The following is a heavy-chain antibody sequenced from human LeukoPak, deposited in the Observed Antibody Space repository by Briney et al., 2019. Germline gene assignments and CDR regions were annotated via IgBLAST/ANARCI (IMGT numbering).Heavy chain of an antibody. Sequence: SATLSLTCTVSGGSISRYYWSWIRPPPGKGLEWIGYMSSSGSTNYNPSLKSRVSISVDTSKNQFSLKLSSVTAADTAVYYCARLGPYGDDTYYMDVWGKGTTVTVSS. V-gene: IGHV4-4*09. CDR2: MSSSGST. D-gene: IGHD4-17*01. CDR1: GGSISRYY. CDR3: ARLGPYGDDTYYMDV. J-gene: IGHJ6*03.